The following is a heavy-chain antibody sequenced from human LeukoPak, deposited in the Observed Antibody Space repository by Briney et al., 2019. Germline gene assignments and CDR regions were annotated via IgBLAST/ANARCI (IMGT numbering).Heavy chain of an antibody. J-gene: IGHJ4*02. Sequence: PGGSLRLSCAASGFTFSNYWMHWVRQAPGKGLVWVSRINSDGINTSYADSVKGRFTIPRDNAKNTLNLQMNSLRAEDTAVYYCARHLSGITGYTYGRGIDYWGQGTLVSVSS. CDR1: GFTFSNYW. V-gene: IGHV3-74*01. CDR2: INSDGINT. CDR3: ARHLSGITGYTYGRGIDY. D-gene: IGHD5-18*01.